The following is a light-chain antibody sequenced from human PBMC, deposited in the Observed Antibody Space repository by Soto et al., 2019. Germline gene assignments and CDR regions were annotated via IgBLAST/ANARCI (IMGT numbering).Light chain of an antibody. CDR1: QSVSSN. V-gene: IGKV3-15*01. CDR2: GAS. CDR3: QKYNSAPLT. Sequence: EMVMTQSPATLSVSPGERATLSCRASQSVSSNLAWYQQKPGQAPRLLIYGASTRATGIPARFSGSGSGTEFTLTISSLQSEDVAAYYCQKYNSAPLTFGGGTKVDI. J-gene: IGKJ4*01.